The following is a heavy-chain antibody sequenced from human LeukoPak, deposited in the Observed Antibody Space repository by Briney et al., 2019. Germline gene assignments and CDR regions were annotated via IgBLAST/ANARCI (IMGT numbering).Heavy chain of an antibody. CDR1: GASISSSSYY. V-gene: IGHV4-39*07. CDR2: IYYSGST. CDR3: VRGYYGRGDV. Sequence: SETLSLTCTVSGASISSSSYYWGWIRQPPGKGLEWIGNIYYSGSTFYKPSLHSRVTISVDASTDQFSLRRSSVTAADTAVYSCVRGYYGRGDVWAQGTRVTVPT. D-gene: IGHD3-22*01. J-gene: IGHJ4*02.